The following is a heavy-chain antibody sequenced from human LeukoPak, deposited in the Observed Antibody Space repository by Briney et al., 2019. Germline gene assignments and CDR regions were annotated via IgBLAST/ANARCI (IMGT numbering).Heavy chain of an antibody. CDR3: ARESYYDSSGYYSLGRFDY. CDR2: ISSDERQK. Sequence: PGGSLRLSCVASAFTFSSYALHWVRQAPGKGLEWVAVISSDERQKYYADSVKGRFTISRDNSKNTLYLEMNSLRAEDTALYYCARESYYDSSGYYSLGRFDYWGQGILVTVSS. D-gene: IGHD3-22*01. CDR1: AFTFSSYA. V-gene: IGHV3-30*04. J-gene: IGHJ4*02.